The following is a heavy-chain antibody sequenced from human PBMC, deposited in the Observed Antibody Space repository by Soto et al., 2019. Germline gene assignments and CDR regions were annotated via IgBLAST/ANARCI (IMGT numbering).Heavy chain of an antibody. J-gene: IGHJ6*02. CDR1: GGSFSGYY. CDR2: INHSGST. CDR3: ARDQQRYYGSGKRHYGMDV. D-gene: IGHD3-10*01. V-gene: IGHV4-34*01. Sequence: PSETLSLTCAVYGGSFSGYYWSWIRQPPGKGLEWIGEINHSGSTNYNPSLKSRVTISVDTSKNQFSLKLSSVTAADTAVYYRARDQQRYYGSGKRHYGMDVWGQGTTVTVSS.